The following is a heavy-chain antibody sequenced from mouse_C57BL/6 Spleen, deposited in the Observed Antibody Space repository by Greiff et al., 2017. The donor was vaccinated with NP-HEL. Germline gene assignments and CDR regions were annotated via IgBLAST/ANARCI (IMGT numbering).Heavy chain of an antibody. V-gene: IGHV1-64*01. J-gene: IGHJ2*01. CDR1: GYTFTSYW. D-gene: IGHD2-4*01. Sequence: QVQLKQPGAELVKPGASVKLSCKASGYTFTSYWMHWVKQRPGQGLEWIGMIHPNSGSTNYNEKFKSKATLTVDKSSSTAYMQLSSLTSEDSAVYYCARAGYYDYDFDYWGQGTTLTVSS. CDR2: IHPNSGST. CDR3: ARAGYYDYDFDY.